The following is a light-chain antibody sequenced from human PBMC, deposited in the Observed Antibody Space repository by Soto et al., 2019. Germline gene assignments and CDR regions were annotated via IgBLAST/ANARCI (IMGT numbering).Light chain of an antibody. CDR2: EGS. CDR3: CSYAGSNWV. J-gene: IGLJ3*02. Sequence: QSVLTQPASVSGSPGQSITISCTGTSSDVGSYNLVSWYQQHPGKAPKLTIYEGSKRPSGVSNRFSGSKSGNTASLTISGLQAEDEADYYCCSYAGSNWVFGGGTQLTVL. CDR1: SSDVGSYNL. V-gene: IGLV2-23*01.